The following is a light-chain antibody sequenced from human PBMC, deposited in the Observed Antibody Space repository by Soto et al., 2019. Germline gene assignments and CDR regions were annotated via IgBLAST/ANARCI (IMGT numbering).Light chain of an antibody. Sequence: QLVLTQAPSASGTPGQRVTISCSGSSSNVGSLSVDWYQHLPGTAPKLLIHSNYQRPSGVPDRFSGSKSGTSASLAINGLQSEVEADYYCAAWDGSLNGLYVFGTGTKVTVL. V-gene: IGLV1-44*01. CDR2: SNY. CDR1: SSNVGSLS. J-gene: IGLJ1*01. CDR3: AAWDGSLNGLYV.